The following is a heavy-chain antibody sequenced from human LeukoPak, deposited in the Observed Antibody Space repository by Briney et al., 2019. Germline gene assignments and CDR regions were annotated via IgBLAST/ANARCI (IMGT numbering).Heavy chain of an antibody. CDR2: ISYDGNFK. Sequence: PGGSLRLSCEASGFTFSNYAVHWVRQAPGKGLEWVAIISYDGNFKYYADSVKGRFTISRDNSKNTLYLQMNSLRPEDTAVYYCARGQDIVVVAATLDHWGQGTLVTVSS. V-gene: IGHV3-30-3*01. J-gene: IGHJ4*02. CDR3: ARGQDIVVVAATLDH. D-gene: IGHD2-21*02. CDR1: GFTFSNYA.